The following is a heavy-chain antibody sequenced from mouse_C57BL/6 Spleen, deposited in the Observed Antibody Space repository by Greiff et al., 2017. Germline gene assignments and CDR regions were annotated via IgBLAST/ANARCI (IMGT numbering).Heavy chain of an antibody. V-gene: IGHV14-1*01. J-gene: IGHJ1*03. CDR3: TTERDYYGSSYWYFDV. Sequence: EVKLMESGAELVRPGASVKLSCTASGFNIKDYYMHWVKQRPEQGLEWIGRIDPEDGDTEYAPKFQGKATMTADTSSNTAYLQLSSLTSEDTAVYYCTTERDYYGSSYWYFDVWGTGTTVTVSS. D-gene: IGHD1-1*01. CDR2: IDPEDGDT. CDR1: GFNIKDYY.